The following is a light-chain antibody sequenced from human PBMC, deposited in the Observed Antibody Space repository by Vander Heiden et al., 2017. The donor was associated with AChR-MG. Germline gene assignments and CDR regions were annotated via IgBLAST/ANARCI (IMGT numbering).Light chain of an antibody. CDR2: DVS. CDR1: SRDVGGYNY. V-gene: IGLV2-11*01. J-gene: IGLJ2*01. Sequence: QSALTPPRSVSGSPGQSVTISCTGTSRDVGGYNYVSWYQQHPGKAPKLMSYDVSKRPSGVPDRFSGSKSGNTASLTISGLQAEDEADYYCCSYAGSYTFVVFGGGTKLTVL. CDR3: CSYAGSYTFVV.